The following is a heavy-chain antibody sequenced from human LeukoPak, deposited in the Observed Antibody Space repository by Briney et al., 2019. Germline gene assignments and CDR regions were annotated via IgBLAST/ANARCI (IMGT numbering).Heavy chain of an antibody. CDR2: ISGSGGST. J-gene: IGHJ4*02. D-gene: IGHD3-16*02. CDR1: GFTFSSYA. CDR3: AKDTIKWGSYRYFDY. V-gene: IGHV3-23*01. Sequence: GGPLRLSCAASGFTFSSYAMSWVRQAPGKGLEWVSAISGSGGSTYYADSVKGRFTISRDNSKNTLYLQMNSLRAEDTAVYYCAKDTIKWGSYRYFDYWGQGTLVTVSS.